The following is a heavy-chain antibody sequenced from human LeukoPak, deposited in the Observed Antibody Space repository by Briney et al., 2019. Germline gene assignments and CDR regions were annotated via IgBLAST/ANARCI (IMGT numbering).Heavy chain of an antibody. J-gene: IGHJ3*02. CDR2: IYYSGST. CDR1: GGSISSYY. CDR3: ARLLWFGELNPDAFDI. Sequence: SETLSLTCTVSGGSISSYYWSWIRQHPGKGLEWIGYIYYSGSTNYNPSLKSRVTISVDTSKNQFSLKLSSVTAADTAVYYCARLLWFGELNPDAFDIWGQGTMVTVSS. V-gene: IGHV4-59*01. D-gene: IGHD3-10*01.